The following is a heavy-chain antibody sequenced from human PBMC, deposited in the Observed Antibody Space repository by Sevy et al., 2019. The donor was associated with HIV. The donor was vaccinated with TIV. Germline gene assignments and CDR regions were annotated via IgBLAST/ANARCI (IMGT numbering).Heavy chain of an antibody. CDR1: GGTFSSYA. J-gene: IGHJ5*02. D-gene: IGHD5-18*01. V-gene: IGHV1-69*13. Sequence: ASVKVSCKASGGTFSSYAISWVRQAPGQGLEWMGGIIPIFGTANYAQKFQGRVTITADESTSTAYMELSSLRSDDTSVYYCAREDTAMVEDWFDPWGQGTLVTVSS. CDR3: AREDTAMVEDWFDP. CDR2: IIPIFGTA.